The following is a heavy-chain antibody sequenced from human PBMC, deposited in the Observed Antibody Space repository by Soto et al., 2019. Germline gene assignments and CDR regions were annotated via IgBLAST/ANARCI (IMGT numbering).Heavy chain of an antibody. CDR2: INPNSGGT. D-gene: IGHD6-13*01. CDR3: ARDGGSSWYVKGWPPTNYYGMDV. J-gene: IGHJ6*02. V-gene: IGHV1-2*04. Sequence: QVPLVQSGAEVKKPGASVKVSCKASGYTFTGYYMHWVRQAPGQGLEWMGWINPNSGGTNYAQKFQGWVTMTRDTSISTAYMELSRLRSDDTAVYYCARDGGSSWYVKGWPPTNYYGMDVWGQGTTVTVSS. CDR1: GYTFTGYY.